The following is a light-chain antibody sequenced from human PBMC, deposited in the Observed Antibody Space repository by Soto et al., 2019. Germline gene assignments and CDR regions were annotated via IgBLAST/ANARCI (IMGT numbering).Light chain of an antibody. V-gene: IGLV3-1*01. CDR1: KLEEKY. Sequence: SYELTQPPSVSVSPGQTAIISCSGDKLEEKYACWYQQKPGQPPVLVIYEDSKRPSGIPERFSGSNSGSTFTLTISGTQATDEADYYCQAWDSNTYVVFGGGTKLT. CDR2: EDS. J-gene: IGLJ2*01. CDR3: QAWDSNTYVV.